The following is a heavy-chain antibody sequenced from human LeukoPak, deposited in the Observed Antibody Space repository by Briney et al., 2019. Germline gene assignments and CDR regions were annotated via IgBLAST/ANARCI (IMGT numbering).Heavy chain of an antibody. V-gene: IGHV3-21*01. CDR3: ARDPQTHGGNSIYPDAFDI. Sequence: GGSLRLSCAASGFTFSSYSMNWVRQAPGKGLEWVSSISSSSYIYYADSVKGRFTISRDNAKNSLYLQMNSLRAEDTAVYYCARDPQTHGGNSIYPDAFDIWGQGTMVTVSS. J-gene: IGHJ3*02. CDR1: GFTFSSYS. D-gene: IGHD4-23*01. CDR2: ISSSSYI.